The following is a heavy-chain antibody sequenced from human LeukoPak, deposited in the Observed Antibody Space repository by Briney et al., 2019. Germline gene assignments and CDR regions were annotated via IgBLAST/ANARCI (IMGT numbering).Heavy chain of an antibody. CDR1: GVSFSGYY. D-gene: IGHD3-10*01. CDR3: ARGDSMVRGVNVDY. CDR2: NNHSGST. V-gene: IGHV4-34*01. J-gene: IGHJ4*02. Sequence: SSETLSLTCAVYGVSFSGYYWSWIRQPPGKGLEWIGENNHSGSTNYNPSLKSRVTISVDTSKNQFSLKLSSVTAADTAVYYCARGDSMVRGVNVDYWGQGTLVTVSS.